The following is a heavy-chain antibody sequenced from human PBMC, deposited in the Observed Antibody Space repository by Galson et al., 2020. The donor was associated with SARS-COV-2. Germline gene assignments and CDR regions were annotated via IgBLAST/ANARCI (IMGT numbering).Heavy chain of an antibody. V-gene: IGHV3-23*01. CDR2: ISGSGGST. CDR3: AKDRYYDSSGQRHDINWFDP. D-gene: IGHD3-22*01. Sequence: GGSLRLSCAASGFTFSSYAMSWVRQAPGKGLEWVSAISGSGGSTYYADSVKGRFTISRDNSKNTLYLQMNSLRAEDTAVYYCAKDRYYDSSGQRHDINWFDPWGQGTLVTVSS. J-gene: IGHJ5*02. CDR1: GFTFSSYA.